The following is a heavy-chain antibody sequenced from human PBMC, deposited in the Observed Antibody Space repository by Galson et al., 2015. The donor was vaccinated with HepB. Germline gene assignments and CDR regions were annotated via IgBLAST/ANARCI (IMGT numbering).Heavy chain of an antibody. CDR1: GFTFDSYG. J-gene: IGHJ6*04. V-gene: IGHV3-23*01. CDR3: AKGLLGYCSSISCLGLDV. CDR2: STGSGGTT. D-gene: IGHD2-2*01. Sequence: SLRLSCAASGFTFDSYGMSWVRQGPGKGLEWVSGSTGSGGTTYYADSVKGRFTISRDNSKNTLYLQMNSLRAEDTAIYYCAKGLLGYCSSISCLGLDVWGKGTTVTVSA.